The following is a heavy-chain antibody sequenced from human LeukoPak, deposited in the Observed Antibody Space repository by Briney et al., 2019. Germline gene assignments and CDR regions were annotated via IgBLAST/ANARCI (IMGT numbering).Heavy chain of an antibody. CDR2: MAADGSNI. Sequence: GGSLRLSCAASGFIFSIYGMHWVRQAPGKGLEWVALMAADGSNIYYADSVKGRFTISRDNSKNTLYLQMNSLRTEDTAVYYCANNCGGDCYAPNYWGQGTLVTVSS. CDR1: GFIFSIYG. J-gene: IGHJ4*02. CDR3: ANNCGGDCYAPNY. V-gene: IGHV3-30*18. D-gene: IGHD2-21*01.